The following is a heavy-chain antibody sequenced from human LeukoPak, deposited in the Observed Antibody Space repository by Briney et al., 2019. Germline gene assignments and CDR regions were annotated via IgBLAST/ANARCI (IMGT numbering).Heavy chain of an antibody. D-gene: IGHD3-9*01. CDR3: ASESDILTGYSY. J-gene: IGHJ4*02. Sequence: GGSLRLSCAASGFTVSSNYMSWVRQAPGKGLEWVSVIYSGGSTYYADSVKGRFTISRDNSKNTLYLQMNSLRAEDTAVYYCASESDILTGYSYWGQGTLVTVSS. V-gene: IGHV3-53*01. CDR2: IYSGGST. CDR1: GFTVSSNY.